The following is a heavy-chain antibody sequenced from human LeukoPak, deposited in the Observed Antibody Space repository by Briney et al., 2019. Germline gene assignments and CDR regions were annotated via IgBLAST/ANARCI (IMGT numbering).Heavy chain of an antibody. CDR3: ARDGQQLWYYYYMDV. J-gene: IGHJ6*03. CDR1: GFTFSSYW. Sequence: GGSLRLSCAASGFTFSSYWMGWVRQAPGKALEWVANIKQDGSEKYYVDSVKGRFTISRDNAKNSLYLQMNSLRAEDTAVYYCARDGQQLWYYYYMDVWGKGTTVTVSS. V-gene: IGHV3-7*01. D-gene: IGHD6-13*01. CDR2: IKQDGSEK.